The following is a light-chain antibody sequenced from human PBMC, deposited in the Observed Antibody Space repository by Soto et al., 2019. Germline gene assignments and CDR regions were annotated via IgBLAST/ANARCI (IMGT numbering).Light chain of an antibody. CDR3: QQYNNWPPWT. CDR2: GAS. CDR1: QSVSSN. V-gene: IGKV3-15*01. Sequence: EMVMTQSPATLSVSPGERATLSCRASQSVSSNLAWYQQKPGQAPRLLIYGASTRATGIPARFSGSGSGTEVTLTISSMQSEDFAVYYCQQYNNWPPWTFGPGTKVEIK. J-gene: IGKJ1*01.